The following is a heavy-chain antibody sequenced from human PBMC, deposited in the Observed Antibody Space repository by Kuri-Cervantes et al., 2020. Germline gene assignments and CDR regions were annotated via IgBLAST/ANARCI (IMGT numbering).Heavy chain of an antibody. V-gene: IGHV4-34*01. CDR2: INHSGST. CDR1: GGSFSGYY. J-gene: IGHJ4*02. Sequence: GSLRLSCAVYGGSFSGYYWSWIRQSPGKGLEWIGEINHSGSTNYNPSLKSRVTISVDTSKNQFSLKLSSVTAADTAVYYCAYVYEGYCSGGSCQSSDYWGQGTLVTVSS. D-gene: IGHD2-15*01. CDR3: AYVYEGYCSGGSCQSSDY.